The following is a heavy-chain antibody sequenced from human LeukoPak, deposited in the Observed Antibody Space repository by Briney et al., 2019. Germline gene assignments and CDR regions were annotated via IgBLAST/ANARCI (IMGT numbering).Heavy chain of an antibody. D-gene: IGHD5-18*01. CDR2: MYHSGST. V-gene: IGHV4-59*01. Sequence: SETLSLTCTVSGGSISSYFWSWIRQSPGKGLEWIGLMYHSGSTNYNPSLKSRVIMSQDTSTNQFSLQVNSVTAAYSAVYYCARSFRGYSQGYYYYAMDVWGQGTTVTVFS. J-gene: IGHJ6*02. CDR1: GGSISSYF. CDR3: ARSFRGYSQGYYYYAMDV.